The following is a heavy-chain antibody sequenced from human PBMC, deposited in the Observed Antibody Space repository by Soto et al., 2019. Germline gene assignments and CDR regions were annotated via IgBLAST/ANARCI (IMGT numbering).Heavy chain of an antibody. J-gene: IGHJ5*02. CDR3: AKSGGGDFWSGYYTGNNWFDP. D-gene: IGHD3-3*01. CDR2: ISGSGGST. Sequence: GGSLRLSCAASGFTFSSYAMSWVRQAPGKGLEWVSAISGSGGSTYYADSVKGRFTISRDNSKNTQYLQMNSLRAEDTAVYYCAKSGGGDFWSGYYTGNNWFDPWGQGTLVTVSS. CDR1: GFTFSSYA. V-gene: IGHV3-23*01.